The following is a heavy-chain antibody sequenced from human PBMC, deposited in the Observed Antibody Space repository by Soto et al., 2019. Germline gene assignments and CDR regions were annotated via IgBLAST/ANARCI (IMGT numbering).Heavy chain of an antibody. D-gene: IGHD3-22*01. CDR2: IYYSGST. Sequence: SETLSLTCTVSGGSISSGGYYWSWIRQHPGKGLEWIGYIYYSGSTYYNPSLKSRVTISVDTSKNQFSLKLSSVTAADTAVYYCARGRKYYYDSSGYQTPDPFDIWGEGTMVTVSS. J-gene: IGHJ3*02. V-gene: IGHV4-31*03. CDR3: ARGRKYYYDSSGYQTPDPFDI. CDR1: GGSISSGGYY.